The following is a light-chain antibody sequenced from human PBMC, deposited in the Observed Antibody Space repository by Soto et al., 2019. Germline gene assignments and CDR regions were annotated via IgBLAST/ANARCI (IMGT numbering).Light chain of an antibody. CDR3: SSYPGRI. V-gene: IGLV2-14*03. Sequence: QSVLTQPASVSGSPGQSITISCTGTSSDVSAYNYVSWYQQHPGKAPKLLIYDVTNRPSGVSSRFSGSKSGNTASLTISGLQAEDEADYYCSSYPGRILGGGTKLTVL. CDR2: DVT. CDR1: SSDVSAYNY. J-gene: IGLJ2*01.